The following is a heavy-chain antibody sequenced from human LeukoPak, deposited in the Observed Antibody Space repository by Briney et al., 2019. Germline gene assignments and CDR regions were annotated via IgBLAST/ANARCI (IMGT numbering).Heavy chain of an antibody. V-gene: IGHV1-8*01. Sequence: ASVKVSCKASGYTFTSQDINWVRQATGQGLEWMGWMNPNSGNTGYAQKFQGRVIMTRDTSINTAYMGLYSLRSDDTAVYYCARGYSSTMRTTGNDYWGQGTLVTVSS. CDR3: ARGYSSTMRTTGNDY. CDR2: MNPNSGNT. J-gene: IGHJ4*02. D-gene: IGHD1-1*01. CDR1: GYTFTSQD.